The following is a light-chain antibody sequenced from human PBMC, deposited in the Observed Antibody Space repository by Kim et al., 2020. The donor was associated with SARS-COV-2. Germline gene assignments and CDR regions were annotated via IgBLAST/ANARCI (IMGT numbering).Light chain of an antibody. CDR1: QSVSSSH. CDR3: QQYGTTPLT. J-gene: IGKJ4*01. Sequence: PGQRATLSRTASQSVSSSHLAWYQQRPGQAPRLLIHSTSSRATGISDRFSGSGSGTDFTLTISRLEPEDFAVYYCQQYGTTPLTFGGGTKV. CDR2: STS. V-gene: IGKV3-20*01.